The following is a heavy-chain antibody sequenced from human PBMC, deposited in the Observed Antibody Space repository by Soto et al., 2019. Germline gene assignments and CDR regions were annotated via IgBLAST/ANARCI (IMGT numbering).Heavy chain of an antibody. CDR2: FRNKANGYTT. J-gene: IGHJ4*02. CDR1: GFTFSDHY. D-gene: IGHD4-17*01. CDR3: TSSWGDYRYFXH. Sequence: GGSLRLSCAASGFTFSDHYMDWVRQAPGKGLEWVARFRNKANGYTTEYAASVKGRFTISRDDSKNSLYLQMNSLITEDTAVYYCTSSWGDYRYFXHWGQGILVTVSS. V-gene: IGHV3-72*01.